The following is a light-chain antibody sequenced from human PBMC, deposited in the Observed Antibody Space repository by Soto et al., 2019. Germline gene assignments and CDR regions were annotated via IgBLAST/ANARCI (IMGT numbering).Light chain of an antibody. CDR2: EVS. Sequence: QSALTQPASVSGSPGQSITISCTGTSSDTAGYNYVSWYQQHPGKAPKLMIYEVSNRPSGISNRFSGSKSGNTASLTISGLQAEDEADYYCSSYVSSRTYVFGTGTKLTVL. CDR3: SSYVSSRTYV. CDR1: SSDTAGYNY. V-gene: IGLV2-14*01. J-gene: IGLJ1*01.